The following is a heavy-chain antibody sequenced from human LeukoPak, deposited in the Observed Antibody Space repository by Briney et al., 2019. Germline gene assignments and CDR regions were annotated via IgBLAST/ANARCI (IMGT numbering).Heavy chain of an antibody. CDR1: GGSISSSSYY. V-gene: IGHV4-39*01. CDR3: ARHFGSLTLAFDI. J-gene: IGHJ3*02. CDR2: IYYSGST. Sequence: SETLSLTCTVSGGSISSSSYYWGWIRQPPGKGLEWIGSIYYSGSTYYNPSLKSRVTISVDTSKNQFSLKLSSVTAADTAVYYCARHFGSLTLAFDIWGQGTMVTVSS. D-gene: IGHD3-16*01.